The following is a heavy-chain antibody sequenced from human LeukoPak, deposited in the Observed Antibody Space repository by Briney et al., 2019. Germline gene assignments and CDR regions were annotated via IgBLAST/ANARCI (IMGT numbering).Heavy chain of an antibody. V-gene: IGHV4-38-2*02. J-gene: IGHJ3*02. CDR1: GYSISSIHC. CDR2: ICQSGST. D-gene: IGHD3-10*01. Sequence: SETLSLTCTVSGYSISSIHCWGWIRQPPGKGLEWIGSICQSGSTYYSPSPKSRVILSLDTSKNQFSLRLSSVTAADTAVYYCAREVSAAMVRGVIITARAFDIWGQGTMVTVSS. CDR3: AREVSAAMVRGVIITARAFDI.